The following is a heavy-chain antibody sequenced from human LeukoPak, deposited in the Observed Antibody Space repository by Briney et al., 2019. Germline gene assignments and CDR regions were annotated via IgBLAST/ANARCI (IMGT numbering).Heavy chain of an antibody. J-gene: IGHJ4*02. V-gene: IGHV3-23*01. CDR3: AKTSPSYFFDY. Sequence: GGSLRLSCAASGFTFSSYAMNWVRQAPGKGLEWVSLISGSGGDTYYADSVKGRFSISRDNSKNTLYLQMNSLRADDTAVYYCAKTSPSYFFDYWGQGTLVTVSS. CDR1: GFTFSSYA. CDR2: ISGSGGDT.